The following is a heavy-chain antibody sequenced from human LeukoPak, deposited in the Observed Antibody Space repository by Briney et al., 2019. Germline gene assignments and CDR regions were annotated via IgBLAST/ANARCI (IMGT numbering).Heavy chain of an antibody. CDR3: ARGLAAAGSDAFDI. CDR1: GFTVSSNY. Sequence: GGSLRLSCAASGFTVSSNYMSWVRQAPGKGLEWVSVIYSGGSTYYADSVKGRFTISRDNSKNTLHSQMNSLRAEDTAVYYCARGLAAAGSDAFDIWGQGTMVTVSS. D-gene: IGHD6-13*01. V-gene: IGHV3-53*01. J-gene: IGHJ3*02. CDR2: IYSGGST.